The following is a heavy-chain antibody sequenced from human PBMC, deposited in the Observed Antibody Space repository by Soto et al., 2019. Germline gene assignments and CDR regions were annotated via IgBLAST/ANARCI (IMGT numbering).Heavy chain of an antibody. J-gene: IGHJ6*02. CDR3: ARAGAAPYYYYGMDV. CDR1: GYTFSTSG. CDR2: ISTYNGDT. Sequence: QVQLVQSGAEVRKPGASVKVSCKASGYTFSTSGMSWLRQAPGQGLEWMGWISTYNGDTNDAPKLQYRVPMTSSTSTSTVYMELRSLRSDDTAVYYCARAGAAPYYYYGMDVWGQGTRVTVSS. V-gene: IGHV1-18*01. D-gene: IGHD2-15*01.